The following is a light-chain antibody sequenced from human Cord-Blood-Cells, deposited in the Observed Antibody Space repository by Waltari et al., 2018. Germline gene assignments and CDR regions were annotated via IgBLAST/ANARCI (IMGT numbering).Light chain of an antibody. Sequence: QSALTQPASVSGSHGQSITISCTGTSSHVGGYNYVSWSQQHPGQAPKPMIYDVSNRPSVVSNRFSGSKSGNTASLTISGLQAEDEADYYCSSYTSSSTLVFGGGTKLTVL. J-gene: IGLJ3*02. CDR1: SSHVGGYNY. CDR2: DVS. V-gene: IGLV2-14*03. CDR3: SSYTSSSTLV.